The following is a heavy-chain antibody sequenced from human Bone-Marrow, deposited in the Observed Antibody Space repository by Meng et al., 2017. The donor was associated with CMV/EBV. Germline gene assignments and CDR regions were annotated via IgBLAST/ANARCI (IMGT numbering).Heavy chain of an antibody. J-gene: IGHJ4*02. CDR1: GFTFSSYA. V-gene: IGHV3-30*04. CDR2: ISYDGSNK. Sequence: GGSLRLSCAASGFTFSSYAMHWVRQAPGKGLEWVAVISYDGSNKYNAESVKGRFTISRDNSKNTLYVQMNSLRAEDTALYYCARDGVRGLDYWGQGTLVTASS. CDR3: ARDGVRGLDY. D-gene: IGHD3-10*01.